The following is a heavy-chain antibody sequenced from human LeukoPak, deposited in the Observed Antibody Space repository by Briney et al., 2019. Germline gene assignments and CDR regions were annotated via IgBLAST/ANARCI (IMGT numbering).Heavy chain of an antibody. CDR3: ASSAPYYSSGLYFDY. V-gene: IGHV1-69*02. J-gene: IGHJ4*02. CDR2: IIPILGIA. D-gene: IGHD3-22*01. Sequence: GASVKLSCKASGGTFSSYTISWLRQAPGQGLEWMGRIIPILGIANYAQKFQGRVTITADKPTSTAYMELSSLRSGDTAVYYCASSAPYYSSGLYFDYSGQGTLVTVSS. CDR1: GGTFSSYT.